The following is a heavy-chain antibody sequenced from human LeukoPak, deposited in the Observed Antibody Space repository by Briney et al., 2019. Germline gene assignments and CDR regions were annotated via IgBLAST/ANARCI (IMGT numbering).Heavy chain of an antibody. J-gene: IGHJ6*02. V-gene: IGHV4-31*03. D-gene: IGHD1-1*01. CDR3: ARLRYHFYYYYGMDV. CDR2: IYYSGST. Sequence: SETLSLTCTVSGGSISSGGYSWSWIRQHPGKGLEWIGYIYYSGSTYYNPSLKSRVTISVDTSKNQFSLKLSSVTAADTAVYYCARLRYHFYYYYGMDVWGQGTTVTVSS. CDR1: GGSISSGGYS.